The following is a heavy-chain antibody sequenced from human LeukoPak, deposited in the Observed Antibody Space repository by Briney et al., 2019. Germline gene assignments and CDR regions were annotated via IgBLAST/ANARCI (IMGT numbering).Heavy chain of an antibody. Sequence: SQTLSLTCTVSGGSISSGGYYWSWIRQHPGKGLEWIGYIYYSGRNSYNPSLKARVTISVDTSKNQFSLKLSSVTAADTAVYYCARSPDMVRGPYFDYWGQGTLVTVSS. D-gene: IGHD3-10*01. CDR3: ARSPDMVRGPYFDY. J-gene: IGHJ4*02. CDR1: GGSISSGGYY. CDR2: IYYSGRN. V-gene: IGHV4-31*03.